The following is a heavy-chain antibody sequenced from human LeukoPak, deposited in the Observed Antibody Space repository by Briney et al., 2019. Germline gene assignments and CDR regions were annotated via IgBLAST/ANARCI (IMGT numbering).Heavy chain of an antibody. Sequence: GGSLRLSCVVSGFTFSSYAMSWVRQAPGKGLEWVSAISGSGGSTYYADSVKGRFTISRDNSKNTLYLQMNSLRAEDTAVYYCAKDRWSSGWYEGGDYWGQGTLVTVSS. D-gene: IGHD6-19*01. V-gene: IGHV3-23*01. CDR2: ISGSGGST. CDR1: GFTFSSYA. CDR3: AKDRWSSGWYEGGDY. J-gene: IGHJ4*02.